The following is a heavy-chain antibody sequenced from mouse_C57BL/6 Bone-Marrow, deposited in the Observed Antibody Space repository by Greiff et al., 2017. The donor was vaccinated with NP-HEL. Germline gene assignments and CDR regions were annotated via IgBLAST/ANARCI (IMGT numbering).Heavy chain of an antibody. Sequence: VQRVESGAELVRPGASVTLSCKASGYTFTDYEMHWVKQTPVHGLEWIGAIDPETGGTAYNQKFKGKAILTADKSSSTAYMELRSLTSEDSAVYYCTRRGFYDGYYLWGQGTTLTVSS. J-gene: IGHJ2*01. CDR3: TRRGFYDGYYL. V-gene: IGHV1-15*01. CDR1: GYTFTDYE. D-gene: IGHD2-3*01. CDR2: IDPETGGT.